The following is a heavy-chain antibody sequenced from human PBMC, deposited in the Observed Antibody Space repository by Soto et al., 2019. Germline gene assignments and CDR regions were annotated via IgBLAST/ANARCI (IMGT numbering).Heavy chain of an antibody. CDR1: GFAISRGYH. Sequence: SETLSLTCSVSGFAISRGYHWSWVRQPPGKGLEWIGSIYPSVSSYHNPSLATRLRLSIDTSKNQFTLNLTSVTAADTALYFCAREKVGTTFFDNWGQGIQVTAPQ. CDR3: AREKVGTTFFDN. D-gene: IGHD1-1*01. V-gene: IGHV4-38-2*02. CDR2: IYPSVSS. J-gene: IGHJ4*02.